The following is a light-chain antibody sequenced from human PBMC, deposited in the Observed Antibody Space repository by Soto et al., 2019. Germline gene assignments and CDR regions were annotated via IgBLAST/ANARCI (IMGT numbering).Light chain of an antibody. V-gene: IGLV2-14*03. CDR3: TSWTTSTTMI. CDR1: SSEIGAYNY. CDR2: DVN. Sequence: QSVLTQPASVSGSPGQSITISCTGTSSEIGAYNYVSWYQQHPGKAPKLMIYDVNIRPSGVSNRFSGSKSGNTASLTISGLQAEDEADYYCTSWTTSTTMIFGGGTKVTVL. J-gene: IGLJ2*01.